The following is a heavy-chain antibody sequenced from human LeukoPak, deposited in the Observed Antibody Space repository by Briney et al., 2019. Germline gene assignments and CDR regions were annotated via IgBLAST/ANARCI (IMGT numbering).Heavy chain of an antibody. J-gene: IGHJ4*02. Sequence: ASVNVSCKTSGYTLTVYYMHWVRQATGQGLEWLGRMNPNSGDTHYPKNFQGRITMTLGTSISTAYMELSSLRSDDTAVYYCVPRGDGGFDYWGQGTLVTVSS. D-gene: IGHD3-16*01. V-gene: IGHV1-2*06. CDR2: MNPNSGDT. CDR1: GYTLTVYY. CDR3: VPRGDGGFDY.